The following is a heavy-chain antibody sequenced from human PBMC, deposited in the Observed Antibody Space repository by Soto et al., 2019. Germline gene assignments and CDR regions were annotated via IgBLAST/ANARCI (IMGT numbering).Heavy chain of an antibody. CDR1: GFTVSSKY. CDR2: IWSAGLT. D-gene: IGHD2-15*01. CDR3: ARELPPDL. Sequence: GGSLRLSCAASGFTVSSKYLNWVRQAPGKGLEWVSIIWSAGLTYYADSVRGRFTISRDISKNILFLQMNNLRAEDSAIYYCARELPPDLWGQGTLVTVSS. V-gene: IGHV3-53*01. J-gene: IGHJ5*02.